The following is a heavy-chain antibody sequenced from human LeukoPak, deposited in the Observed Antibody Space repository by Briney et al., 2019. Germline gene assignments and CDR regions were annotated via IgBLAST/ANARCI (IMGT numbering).Heavy chain of an antibody. CDR1: GYTFTSYY. Sequence: ASVRVSCKASGYTFTSYYMRWVRQAPGQGLEWMGIINPSGGSTSYAQKFQGRVTMTRDTSTSTVYMELSSLRSEDTAVYYCTRDRSSGWYVDYWGQGTLVTVSS. D-gene: IGHD6-19*01. J-gene: IGHJ4*02. CDR2: INPSGGST. CDR3: TRDRSSGWYVDY. V-gene: IGHV1-46*03.